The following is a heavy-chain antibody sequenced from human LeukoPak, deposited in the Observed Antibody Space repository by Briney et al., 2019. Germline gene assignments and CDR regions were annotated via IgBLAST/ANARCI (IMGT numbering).Heavy chain of an antibody. CDR1: GGTFSSYA. Sequence: ASVKVSCKASGGTFSSYAISWVRQAPGQGLEWMGGIIPIFGTANYAQKFQGRVTITTDESTSTAYMELSSLRSEDTAVYYCARALPTKLGNKYFDYWGQGTLVTVSS. CDR2: IIPIFGTA. CDR3: ARALPTKLGNKYFDY. D-gene: IGHD7-27*01. V-gene: IGHV1-69*05. J-gene: IGHJ4*02.